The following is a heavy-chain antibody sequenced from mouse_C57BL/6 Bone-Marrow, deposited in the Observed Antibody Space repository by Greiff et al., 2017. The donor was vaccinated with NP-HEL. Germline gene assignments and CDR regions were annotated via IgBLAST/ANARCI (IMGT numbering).Heavy chain of an antibody. D-gene: IGHD1-2*01. CDR1: GYTFTSYW. J-gene: IGHJ4*01. Sequence: VQLQQPGAELVKPGASVKVSCKASGYTFTSYWMHWVKQRPGQGLEWIGRIHPSDSDTNYNQKFKAKATLTADKSSSTAYMPLSSMTSEDSAVYYCAHCAMEYWGQGTSVTVSS. V-gene: IGHV1-74*01. CDR2: IHPSDSDT. CDR3: AHCAMEY.